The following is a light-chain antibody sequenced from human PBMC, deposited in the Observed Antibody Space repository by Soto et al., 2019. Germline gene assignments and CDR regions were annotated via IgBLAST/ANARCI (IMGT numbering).Light chain of an antibody. V-gene: IGKV4-1*01. CDR3: QQYYSTPWT. CDR2: WAP. Sequence: DIVMTPSPDSLAVSLGERATINCKSSQSVLYSSNNKNYLAWYQQKPGQPPKLLIYWAPTRESGVPDRFSGSGSGTDFTLTISSLQAEDVAVYYCQQYYSTPWTFGQGTKVEIK. J-gene: IGKJ1*01. CDR1: QSVLYSSNNKNY.